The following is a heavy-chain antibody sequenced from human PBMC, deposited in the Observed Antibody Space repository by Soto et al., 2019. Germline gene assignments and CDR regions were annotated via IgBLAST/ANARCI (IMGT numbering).Heavy chain of an antibody. Sequence: SETMSLTCVIAGDSVSSNTATWNWIRQSPSRALECLGRTYYRSQWQNEYDETVKSRISIHPDTSNCHFSLQLNSMSPEDTAVYYCARERGFLTKDLDIWGRGTMFAV. V-gene: IGHV6-1*01. D-gene: IGHD4-4*01. J-gene: IGHJ3*02. CDR2: TYYRSQWQN. CDR3: ARERGFLTKDLDI. CDR1: GDSVSSNTAT.